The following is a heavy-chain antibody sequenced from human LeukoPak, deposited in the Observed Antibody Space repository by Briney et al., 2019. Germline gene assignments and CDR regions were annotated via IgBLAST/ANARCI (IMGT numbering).Heavy chain of an antibody. CDR1: GLTFGRYW. D-gene: IGHD3-3*02. J-gene: IGHJ4*02. V-gene: IGHV3-7*01. CDR2: INQDGSES. CDR3: ALGGFDY. Sequence: PGGSLRLSCAASGLTFGRYWLTWVRQAPGKGLEWVANINQDGSESNYVDSVKGRFTISRGNAKNTLYLQMNSPRAEDTAVYYCALGGFDYWGQGTLVTVSS.